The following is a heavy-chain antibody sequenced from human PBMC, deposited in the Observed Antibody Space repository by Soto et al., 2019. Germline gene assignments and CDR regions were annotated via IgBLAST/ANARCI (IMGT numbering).Heavy chain of an antibody. D-gene: IGHD6-13*01. CDR3: ATSTFGAAAAQSRWFDP. CDR1: GYTLTELS. V-gene: IGHV1-24*01. Sequence: ASVKVPCQVSGYTLTELSLHWVRQAPGKGLEWMGGFDPEDGETLYAQKFQGSVTMTEDTTTDTAYMELSSLRSEDTAVYDCATSTFGAAAAQSRWFDPWGQGTLVTVSS. CDR2: FDPEDGET. J-gene: IGHJ5*02.